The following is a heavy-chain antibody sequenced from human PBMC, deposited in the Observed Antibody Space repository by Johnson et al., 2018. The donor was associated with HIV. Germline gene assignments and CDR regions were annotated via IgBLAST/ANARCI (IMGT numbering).Heavy chain of an antibody. J-gene: IGHJ3*02. CDR2: ISYDGTNT. Sequence: VQLVESGGSVVRPGRSLRLSCAASGFTFSNYAMHWVRQAPGKGLEWVAVISYDGTNTYYADSVRGRFTISRDNSRNTVSLQMIILRPKDTAMYYCASGVTARAPLLIWGQGTMVTVSS. V-gene: IGHV3-30*14. CDR1: GFTFSNYA. D-gene: IGHD6-6*01. CDR3: ASGVTARAPLLI.